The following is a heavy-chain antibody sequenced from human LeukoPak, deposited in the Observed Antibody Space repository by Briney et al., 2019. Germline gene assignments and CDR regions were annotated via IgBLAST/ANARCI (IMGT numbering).Heavy chain of an antibody. CDR2: TKQDGSEK. V-gene: IGHV3-7*01. CDR1: GFTFSRYW. D-gene: IGHD3-16*01. Sequence: GGSLRLSCTASGFTFSRYWMSWVRQAPGKGLEWVANTKQDGSEKYYVDSVKGRFTISRDNAKNSLYLQLNSLRAEDTAVYYCARDPYAGIMITFGGVIERDYWGQGTLVTVSS. J-gene: IGHJ4*02. CDR3: ARDPYAGIMITFGGVIERDY.